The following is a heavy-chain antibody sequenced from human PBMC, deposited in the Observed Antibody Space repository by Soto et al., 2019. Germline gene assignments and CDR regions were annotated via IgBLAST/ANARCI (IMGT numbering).Heavy chain of an antibody. CDR1: GFTFSSYA. D-gene: IGHD3-9*01. CDR2: ISGSGGST. J-gene: IGHJ4*02. Sequence: PGGSLRLSCAASGFTFSSYAMSWVRQAPGKGLEWVSAISGSGGSTYYADSVKGRFTISRDNSKNTLYLQMNSLRAEDTALYFCARASPRGRYFDWLIFPLGHWGQGTLVNVSS. V-gene: IGHV3-23*01. CDR3: ARASPRGRYFDWLIFPLGH.